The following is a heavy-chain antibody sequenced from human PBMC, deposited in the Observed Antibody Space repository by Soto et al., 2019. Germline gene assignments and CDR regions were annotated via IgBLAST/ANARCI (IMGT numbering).Heavy chain of an antibody. V-gene: IGHV3-23*01. CDR1: GFTFSSYA. J-gene: IGHJ4*02. Sequence: EVQLLESGGGLVQPGESLRLSCAASGFTFSSYAMSWVRQAPGKGLEWVSVISGSDDSTYYADSVKGRFTISGDNSKNTLYLQMNSLRAEDTAVYYCAKRSSSSTFDYWVQGTLVTVSS. CDR3: AKRSSSSTFDY. CDR2: ISGSDDST. D-gene: IGHD6-6*01.